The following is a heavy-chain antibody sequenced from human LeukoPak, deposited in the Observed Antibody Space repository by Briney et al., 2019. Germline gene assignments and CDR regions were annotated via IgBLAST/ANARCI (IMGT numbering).Heavy chain of an antibody. CDR3: AREYCSSTSCYSAPDY. Sequence: ASVKVSCKASGYTFTSYGISWVRQMPGKGLEWMGIIYPGDSDTRYSPSFQGQVTISADKSISTAYLQWSSLKASDTAMYYCAREYCSSTSCYSAPDYWGQGTLVTVSS. J-gene: IGHJ4*02. V-gene: IGHV5-51*01. CDR1: GYTFTSYG. CDR2: IYPGDSDT. D-gene: IGHD2-2*01.